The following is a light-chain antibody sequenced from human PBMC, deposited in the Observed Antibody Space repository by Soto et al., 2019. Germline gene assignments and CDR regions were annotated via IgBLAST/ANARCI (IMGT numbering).Light chain of an antibody. J-gene: IGKJ5*01. CDR2: DAS. V-gene: IGKV3-11*01. Sequence: EIVLTQSPATLSLSPGERATLSCRASQSVSRYLAWYQQKPGQAPRLLIYDASNRATGIPARFSGSGSGTDSTLTISSLEPEDFAVYYCQQRSNWPPITFGQGTRL. CDR1: QSVSRY. CDR3: QQRSNWPPIT.